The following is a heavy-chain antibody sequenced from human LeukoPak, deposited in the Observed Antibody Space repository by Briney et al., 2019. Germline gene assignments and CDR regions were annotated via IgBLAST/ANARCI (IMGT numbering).Heavy chain of an antibody. V-gene: IGHV3-9*01. Sequence: PGGSLSLSCAASGFTFDDYAMHWVRQAPGKGLEWVSGISWNSGSIGYADSVKGRFTISRDNAKNSLYLQMNSLRAEDTALYYCAKDMGDYYGSGSYYDYWGQGTLVTVSS. CDR2: ISWNSGSI. J-gene: IGHJ4*02. D-gene: IGHD3-10*01. CDR3: AKDMGDYYGSGSYYDY. CDR1: GFTFDDYA.